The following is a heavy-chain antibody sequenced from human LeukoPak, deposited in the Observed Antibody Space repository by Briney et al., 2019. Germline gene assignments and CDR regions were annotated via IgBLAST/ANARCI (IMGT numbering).Heavy chain of an antibody. V-gene: IGHV3-7*01. CDR2: INEDGSEK. Sequence: GGSLRLSCTASGFTYRNYWMSWVAQARGRGVEWWANINEDGSEKYYVASVKGRFTISRDNAKKSLYLQVNSLRADDAAIYYCARDQRLLGYCSSTGCYPLYFANWGQGTLVTVSS. D-gene: IGHD2-2*01. CDR3: ARDQRLLGYCSSTGCYPLYFAN. CDR1: GFTYRNYW. J-gene: IGHJ4*02.